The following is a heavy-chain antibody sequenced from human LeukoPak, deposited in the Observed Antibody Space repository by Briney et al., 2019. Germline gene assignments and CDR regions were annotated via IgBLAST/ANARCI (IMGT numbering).Heavy chain of an antibody. Sequence: GGSLRLSCAASGFTFSTFAMSWVRQAPGKGLEWVANIKQDGSEKYYVDSVKGRFTISRDNAKNSLYLQMNSLRAEDTAVYYCARAPLLRFLEWLLDYWGQGTLVTVSS. CDR1: GFTFSTFA. D-gene: IGHD3-3*01. J-gene: IGHJ4*02. V-gene: IGHV3-7*05. CDR2: IKQDGSEK. CDR3: ARAPLLRFLEWLLDY.